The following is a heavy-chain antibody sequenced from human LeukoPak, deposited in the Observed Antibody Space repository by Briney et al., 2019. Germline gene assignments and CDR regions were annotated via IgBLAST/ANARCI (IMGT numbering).Heavy chain of an antibody. CDR1: GFTFSSYG. Sequence: GSLRLSCAASGFTFSSYGMHWVRQAPGKGLEWVAVIWYDGSNKYYADSVKGRFTISRDNSKNTLYLQMNSLRAEDTAVYYCAKHHIGYCSSTSCYTDYYYYYGMDVWGQGTTVTVSS. D-gene: IGHD2-2*02. V-gene: IGHV3-30*02. CDR2: IWYDGSNK. J-gene: IGHJ6*02. CDR3: AKHHIGYCSSTSCYTDYYYYYGMDV.